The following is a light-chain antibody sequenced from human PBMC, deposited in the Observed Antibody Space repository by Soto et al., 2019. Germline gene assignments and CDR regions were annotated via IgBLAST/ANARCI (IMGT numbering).Light chain of an antibody. CDR2: DAS. J-gene: IGKJ5*01. Sequence: DIQMTQSPSTLSGSVGDRVTITCRASQTISSWLAWYQQKPGKAPKLLIYDASSLESGVPSRFSGSGSGTEFTLTISSLQPEDVATYYCQKYNSAPRTFGQGTRLEIK. CDR3: QKYNSAPRT. CDR1: QTISSW. V-gene: IGKV1-5*01.